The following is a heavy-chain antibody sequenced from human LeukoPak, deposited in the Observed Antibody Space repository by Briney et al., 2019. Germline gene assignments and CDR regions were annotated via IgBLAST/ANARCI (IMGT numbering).Heavy chain of an antibody. D-gene: IGHD1-26*01. CDR3: ARDPGEGSYPDY. V-gene: IGHV3-33*01. CDR2: IWYDGSNK. CDR1: GFTFSSYV. Sequence: PGRSLRLSCAASGFTFSSYVMHCVRQAPGKGLECVAVIWYDGSNKYYADSVKGRFTISRDNSKNTLYLEMNSLRAEDTAVYYCARDPGEGSYPDYWGQGTLVTVSS. J-gene: IGHJ4*02.